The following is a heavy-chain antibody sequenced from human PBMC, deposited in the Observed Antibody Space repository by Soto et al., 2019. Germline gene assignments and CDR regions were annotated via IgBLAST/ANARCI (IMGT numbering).Heavy chain of an antibody. CDR3: ARGVVGASTGFQH. CDR1: GGSISSFH. Sequence: PSETLSLTCTVSGGSISSFHWSWIRQPPGKGLEWIGFISNSGSTNYNPSLKSRVTISLDTSKNQFSLKLSSVSAADTAVYYCARGVVGASTGFQHWGQGTTVTVSS. V-gene: IGHV4-59*01. CDR2: ISNSGST. J-gene: IGHJ6*02. D-gene: IGHD1-26*01.